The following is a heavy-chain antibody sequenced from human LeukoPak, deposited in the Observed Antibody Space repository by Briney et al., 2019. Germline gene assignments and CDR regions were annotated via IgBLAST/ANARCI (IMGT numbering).Heavy chain of an antibody. Sequence: HPGGSLRLSCAAPGFTFSTYAMSWVRQAPGKGLEWVSAISGSGGNTYYADSVKGRFTISRDNSKNTLYLQMNRLRAEDTAVYYCAPLGSTVDYWGQGTLVTVSS. J-gene: IGHJ4*02. CDR3: APLGSTVDY. CDR1: GFTFSTYA. CDR2: ISGSGGNT. V-gene: IGHV3-23*01.